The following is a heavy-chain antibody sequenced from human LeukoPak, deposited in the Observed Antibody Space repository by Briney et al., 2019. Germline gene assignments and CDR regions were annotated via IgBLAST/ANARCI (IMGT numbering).Heavy chain of an antibody. D-gene: IGHD1-26*01. CDR2: IYTSGST. CDR3: ATSAGASAFRDWYFDL. CDR1: GGSISSGSYY. J-gene: IGHJ2*01. V-gene: IGHV4-61*02. Sequence: SETLSLTCTVSGGSISSGSYYWSWIRQPAGKGLEWIGRIYTSGSTNYNPSLKTRVTMSLDTSKNQFSLKLNSVIAADTAVYYCATSAGASAFRDWYFDLWGRGTLITVSS.